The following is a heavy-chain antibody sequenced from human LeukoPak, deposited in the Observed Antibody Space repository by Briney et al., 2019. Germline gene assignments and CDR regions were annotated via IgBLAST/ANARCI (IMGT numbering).Heavy chain of an antibody. D-gene: IGHD3-22*01. J-gene: IGHJ4*03. CDR2: ISGSGGST. CDR1: GFTFSSYA. Sequence: GGSLRLSCAASGFTFSSYAMSWVRQAPGKGLEWVSAISGSGGSTYYADSVKGRFTISRDNAKDSLYLQMNSLRAEDTAVYYCARDYYDSSGYYYSGYWGQGTMVTVSS. V-gene: IGHV3-23*01. CDR3: ARDYYDSSGYYYSGY.